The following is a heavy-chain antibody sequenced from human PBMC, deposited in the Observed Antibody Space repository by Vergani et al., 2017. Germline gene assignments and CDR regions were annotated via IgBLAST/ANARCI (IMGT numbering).Heavy chain of an antibody. CDR3: AKANPRNSGYDYLYYYHAMDV. V-gene: IGHV3-23*04. CDR1: GFTFNHYA. Sequence: EVQLVESGGDLVQPGGSLRLSCAASGFTFNHYAMNWVRQAPGKGLEWVSGISGSGGSTYYAGSVKGRFTISRDSSKNTLYLQMKSLSAGDTAVYYCAKANPRNSGYDYLYYYHAMDVWGQGTTVTVSS. D-gene: IGHD5-12*01. J-gene: IGHJ6*02. CDR2: ISGSGGST.